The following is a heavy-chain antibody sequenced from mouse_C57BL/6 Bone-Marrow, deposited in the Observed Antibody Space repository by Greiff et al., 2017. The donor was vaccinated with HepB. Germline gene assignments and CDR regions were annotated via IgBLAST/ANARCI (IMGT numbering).Heavy chain of an antibody. Sequence: VQLQQSGAELARPGASVKLSCKASGYTFTSYGISWVKQRTGQGLEWIGEIYPRSGNTYYNEKFKGKATLTADKSSSTAYMELRSLTSEDSAVYFCARSPYGSSSSWFAYWGQGTLVTVSA. V-gene: IGHV1-81*01. D-gene: IGHD1-1*01. CDR2: IYPRSGNT. CDR1: GYTFTSYG. J-gene: IGHJ3*01. CDR3: ARSPYGSSSSWFAY.